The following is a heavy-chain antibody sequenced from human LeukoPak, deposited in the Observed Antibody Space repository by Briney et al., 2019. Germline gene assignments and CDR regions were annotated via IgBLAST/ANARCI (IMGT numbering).Heavy chain of an antibody. V-gene: IGHV3-30*03. CDR2: ISYDGSNK. CDR1: GFTFTSYG. Sequence: GGSLRLSCAASGFTFTSYGMHWVRQAPGKGLEWVAVISYDGSNKYYADSVKGRFTISRDNSRNTLFLQMNSLRAEDTAVYYCARGYSSRLYNWLDPWGQGTLVTVSS. J-gene: IGHJ5*02. D-gene: IGHD6-13*01. CDR3: ARGYSSRLYNWLDP.